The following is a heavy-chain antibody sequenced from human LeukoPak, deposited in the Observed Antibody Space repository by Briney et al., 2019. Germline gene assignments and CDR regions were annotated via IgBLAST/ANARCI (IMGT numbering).Heavy chain of an antibody. CDR2: INHSGST. CDR3: ARVDIVVVPAAMHDNYYYYMDV. J-gene: IGHJ6*03. CDR1: GGSFSGYY. D-gene: IGHD2-2*01. Sequence: SETLSLTCAVYGGSFSGYYWSWIRQPPGKGLEWIGEINHSGSTNYNPSLKSRVTISVDTSKNQFSLKLSSVTAADTAVYYCARVDIVVVPAAMHDNYYYYMDVWGKGTTVTVSS. V-gene: IGHV4-34*01.